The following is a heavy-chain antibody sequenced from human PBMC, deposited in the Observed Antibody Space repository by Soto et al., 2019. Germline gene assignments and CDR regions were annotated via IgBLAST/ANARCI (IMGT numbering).Heavy chain of an antibody. CDR3: ARLSTEYYYYYMDV. CDR2: IYYSGST. Sequence: PSDTLSLTCTVSCGSISSYYCIWIRHPPGKGLEWIGYIYYSGSTNYNPSLKSRVTISVDTSKNQFSLKLSSVTAADTAVYYCARLSTEYYYYYMDVWGKGTTVTVSS. V-gene: IGHV4-59*08. J-gene: IGHJ6*03. D-gene: IGHD2-2*01. CDR1: CGSISSYY.